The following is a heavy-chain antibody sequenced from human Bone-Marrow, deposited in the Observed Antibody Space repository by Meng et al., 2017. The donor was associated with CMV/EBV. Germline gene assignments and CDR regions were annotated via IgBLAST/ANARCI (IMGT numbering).Heavy chain of an antibody. CDR1: GFTFSSYW. CDR2: IRYDGSNK. Sequence: GGSLRLSCAASGFTFSSYWMSWVRQAPGKGLEWVAFIRYDGSNKYYADSVKGRFTISRDNAKNSLYLQMNSLRAEDTAVYYCAKDDCVRQQLWNAYWGQGQRVNGAS. D-gene: IGHD6-13*01. CDR3: AKDDCVRQQLWNAY. V-gene: IGHV3-30*02. J-gene: IGHJ4*02.